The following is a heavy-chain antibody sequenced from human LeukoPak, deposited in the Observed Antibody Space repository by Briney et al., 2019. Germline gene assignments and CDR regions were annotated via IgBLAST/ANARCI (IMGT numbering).Heavy chain of an antibody. CDR3: AKLDYGDYGYFDL. CDR1: GFTFSSYA. D-gene: IGHD4-17*01. CDR2: ISGSGGST. J-gene: IGHJ2*01. V-gene: IGHV3-23*01. Sequence: GGSLRLFCAASGFTFSSYAMSWVRQAPGKGLEWVSAISGSGGSTYYADSVKGRFTISRDNSKNTLYLQMNSLRAEDTAVYYCAKLDYGDYGYFDLWGRGTLVTVSS.